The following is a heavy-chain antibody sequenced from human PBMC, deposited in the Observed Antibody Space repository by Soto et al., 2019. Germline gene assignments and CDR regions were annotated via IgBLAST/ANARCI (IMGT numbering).Heavy chain of an antibody. CDR2: ISGSGGST. V-gene: IGHV3-23*01. J-gene: IGHJ4*02. Sequence: GGSLRLSCAASGFTFSSYAMSWVRQAPGKGLEWVSAISGSGGSTYYADSVKGRFTISRDNSKNTLYLQMNSLRAEDTAVYYCAKVYNRWAVVVVAAPTGGGFDYWGQGTLVTVSS. D-gene: IGHD2-15*01. CDR1: GFTFSSYA. CDR3: AKVYNRWAVVVVAAPTGGGFDY.